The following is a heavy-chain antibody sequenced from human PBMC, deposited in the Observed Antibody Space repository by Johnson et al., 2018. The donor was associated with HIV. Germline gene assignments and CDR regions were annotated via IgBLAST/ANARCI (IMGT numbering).Heavy chain of an antibody. D-gene: IGHD6-13*01. CDR3: AREQELIGERAFDI. CDR2: MNGDGKST. J-gene: IGHJ3*02. Sequence: VQLVESGGGLVQPGGSLRLSCAASGFIFSNYGMHWVRQAPGKGLVWVSRMNGDGKSTTYADSVKGRFTISRDNAKNTLYLQMNSLRAEDTAVYYCAREQELIGERAFDIWGQGTMVTVSS. CDR1: GFIFSNYG. V-gene: IGHV3-74*01.